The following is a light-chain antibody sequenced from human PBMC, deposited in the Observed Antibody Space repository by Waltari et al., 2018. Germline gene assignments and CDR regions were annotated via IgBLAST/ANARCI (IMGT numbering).Light chain of an antibody. CDR1: SSDVGGYNS. J-gene: IGLJ2*01. Sequence: QSALTQPASVSGSPGQSITISCTGTSSDVGGYNSVSWYQDHPGQAPKVIIYDVSDGPSGISERFSGSKSGNTASLTISGLQAEDEADYYCSSQSSDNVVLFGGGTKLTVL. V-gene: IGLV2-14*03. CDR2: DVS. CDR3: SSQSSDNVVL.